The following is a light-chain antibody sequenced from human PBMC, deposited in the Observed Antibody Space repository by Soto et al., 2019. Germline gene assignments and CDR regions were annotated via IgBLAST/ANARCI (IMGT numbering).Light chain of an antibody. V-gene: IGKV3-20*01. Sequence: EIVMTQAPAPLSSSPGGGSTLSCRASQSVSTNLAWYRQTHGQXPRXXIYGASNRATGIPDRFSGSGSGTDLTITISRLEPEDVEVYYCQQYGSSPQTFGQGTKVDIK. CDR3: QQYGSSPQT. J-gene: IGKJ1*01. CDR1: QSVSTN. CDR2: GAS.